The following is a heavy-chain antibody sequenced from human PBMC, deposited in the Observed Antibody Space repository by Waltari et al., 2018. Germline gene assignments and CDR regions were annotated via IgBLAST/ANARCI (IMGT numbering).Heavy chain of an antibody. CDR1: GYSFTSYW. D-gene: IGHD6-6*01. J-gene: IGHJ3*02. CDR2: IYPVDSDT. Sequence: EVQLVQSGAEVKKPGESLKISCKGSGYSFTSYWIGWVRQMPGKGLEWMGIIYPVDSDTRYSPSVQGQVTISADKSISTAYRQWSSLKASDTAMYYCARHTYSSSSDLIDAFDIWGQGTMVTVSS. CDR3: ARHTYSSSSDLIDAFDI. V-gene: IGHV5-51*01.